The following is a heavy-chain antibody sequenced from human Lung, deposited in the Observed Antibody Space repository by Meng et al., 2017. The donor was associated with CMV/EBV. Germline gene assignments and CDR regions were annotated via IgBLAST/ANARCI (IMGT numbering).Heavy chain of an antibody. D-gene: IGHD3-10*01. Sequence: GGSLRLSXAASGFTFDEYGMHWVRQAPGKGLEWIALISWDGGNAYYADSVKGRFTISRDNTKNALYLQMDRLRVEDTAFYYCVKDRGYPAGALMHGMDVWGQGTTVTVSS. CDR2: ISWDGGNA. J-gene: IGHJ6*02. CDR1: GFTFDEYG. CDR3: VKDRGYPAGALMHGMDV. V-gene: IGHV3-43D*03.